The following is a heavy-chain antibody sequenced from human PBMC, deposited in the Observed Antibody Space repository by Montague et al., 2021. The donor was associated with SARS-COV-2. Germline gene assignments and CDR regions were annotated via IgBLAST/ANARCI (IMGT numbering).Heavy chain of an antibody. V-gene: IGHV4-59*01. CDR3: ARGTLVVNAVGYWFDP. J-gene: IGHJ5*01. CDR2: INYSGST. CDR1: GGSISSYY. D-gene: IGHD2-8*02. Sequence: SETLSLICTVSGGSISSYYWSWIRQPPGKGLEWIGYINYSGSTNYNPSLKSRVTISVDTSKNKFSLKLSSVTAADTAVYYCARGTLVVNAVGYWFDPWGQGTLVTVSS.